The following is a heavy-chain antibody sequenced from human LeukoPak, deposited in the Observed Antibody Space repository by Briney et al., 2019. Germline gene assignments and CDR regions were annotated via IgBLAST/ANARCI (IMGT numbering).Heavy chain of an antibody. CDR2: IGSYEGDT. Sequence: ASVKVSCKATSHISWVRQAPGQGLEWMGWIGSYEGDTYYAQKFQGRVTVTTETSTNTAYMELRSLRADDTAVYYCARDFWNFYDSSGYYRDFDSWGQGTLVTVSS. J-gene: IGHJ5*01. V-gene: IGHV1-18*01. D-gene: IGHD3-22*01. CDR3: ARDFWNFYDSSGYYRDFDS. CDR1: TSH.